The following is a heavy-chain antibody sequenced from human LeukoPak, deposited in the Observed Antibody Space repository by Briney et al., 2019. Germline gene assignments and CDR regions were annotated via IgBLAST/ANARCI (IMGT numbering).Heavy chain of an antibody. CDR3: ARFREYTYGPIDS. CDR2: LSHDGRNK. Sequence: SGKSLRLSCAASGFSFSSFGMNWVRQAPGKGREWVAVLSHDGRNKIYADSVKGPFIISRDISKKTLYWKMNSLRGEDTSAYYCARFREYTYGPIDSWGQGTLVTVSS. V-gene: IGHV3-30*04. CDR1: GFSFSSFG. D-gene: IGHD2-2*02. J-gene: IGHJ4*02.